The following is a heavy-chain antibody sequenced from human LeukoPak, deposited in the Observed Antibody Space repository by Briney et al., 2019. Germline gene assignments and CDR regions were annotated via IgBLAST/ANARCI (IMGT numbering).Heavy chain of an antibody. V-gene: IGHV3-7*03. CDR3: AKEEVGTYYYDSSGGYSDAFDI. CDR1: GFTFSSYW. Sequence: GGSLRLSCAASGFTFSSYWMSWVRQAPGKGLEWVANIKQDGSEKYYVDSVKGRFTISRDNSKNTLYLQMNSLRAEDTAVYYCAKEEVGTYYYDSSGGYSDAFDIWGQGTMVTVSS. CDR2: IKQDGSEK. J-gene: IGHJ3*02. D-gene: IGHD3-22*01.